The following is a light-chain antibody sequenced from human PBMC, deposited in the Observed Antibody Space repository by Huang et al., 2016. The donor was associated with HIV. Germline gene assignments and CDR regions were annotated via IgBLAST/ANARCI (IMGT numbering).Light chain of an antibody. CDR3: QQYDGLPYT. V-gene: IGKV1-33*01. J-gene: IGKJ2*01. Sequence: DIQMTQSPSSLSTFIGDKVTITYHASQDIGNYLNWYQQRPVKDPKILIYDASSLETGVTSRFSGGGSGTTFTFTITNLRPEDVATDYCQQYDGLPYTFGQGTQIEI. CDR1: QDIGNY. CDR2: DAS.